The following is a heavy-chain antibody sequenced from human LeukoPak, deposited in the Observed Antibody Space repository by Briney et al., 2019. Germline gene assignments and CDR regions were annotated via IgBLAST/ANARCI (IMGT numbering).Heavy chain of an antibody. CDR3: AIGESTPFDAFDI. CDR2: IYPGDSDT. D-gene: IGHD3-10*01. Sequence: GESLKISCKGSGYSFTSYWIGWVRQLPGKGLEWMGIIYPGDSDTRYSPSFQGQVTISADKSISTAYLQWSSLKDSDTAMYYCAIGESTPFDAFDIWGQGTMVTVSS. CDR1: GYSFTSYW. V-gene: IGHV5-51*01. J-gene: IGHJ3*02.